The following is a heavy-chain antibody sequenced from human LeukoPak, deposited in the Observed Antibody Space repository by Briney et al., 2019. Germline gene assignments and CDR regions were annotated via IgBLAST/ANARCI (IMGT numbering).Heavy chain of an antibody. CDR1: GGSISNYY. D-gene: IGHD5-18*01. Sequence: PSETLSLTCTVSGGSISNYYWSWIRQPPGKGLEWIGYIYYSGSTNYNPSLKSRVTISVDTSKNQFSLKLSSVTAADTAVYYCARHDFTAMVPTFDYWGQGTLVTVSS. CDR2: IYYSGST. CDR3: ARHDFTAMVPTFDY. V-gene: IGHV4-59*08. J-gene: IGHJ4*02.